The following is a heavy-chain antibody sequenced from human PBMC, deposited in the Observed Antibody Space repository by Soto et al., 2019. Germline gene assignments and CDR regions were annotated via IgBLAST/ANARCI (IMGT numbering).Heavy chain of an antibody. CDR1: GFSFSADGVG. CDR3: AHAYGGTSWPNDAFDV. CDR2: IYWDDDT. D-gene: IGHD2-2*01. V-gene: IGHV2-5*02. J-gene: IGHJ3*01. Sequence: QITLKESGPTLVKPTQTLTLTCIFSGFSFSADGVGVGWIRQPPGKALAWLALIYWDDDTRYSPSLKSRLTITKDTSKNQVVLTMTNMDPVDTATYYCAHAYGGTSWPNDAFDVWGQGTVVTVSS.